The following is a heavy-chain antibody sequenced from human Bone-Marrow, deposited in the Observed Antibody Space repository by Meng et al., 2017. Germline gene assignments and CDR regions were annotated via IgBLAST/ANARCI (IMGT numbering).Heavy chain of an antibody. CDR2: IYYSGST. D-gene: IGHD3-22*01. J-gene: IGHJ3*02. V-gene: IGHV4-39*07. Sequence: GSLRLSCTVSGGSISSSSYYWGWIRQPPGKGLEWIGSIYYSGSTYYNPSLKSRVTISVNTSKNQFSLKLSSVTAADPAVYYCARGLDSSGYDAFDIWGQGTMVTVSS. CDR1: GGSISSSSYY. CDR3: ARGLDSSGYDAFDI.